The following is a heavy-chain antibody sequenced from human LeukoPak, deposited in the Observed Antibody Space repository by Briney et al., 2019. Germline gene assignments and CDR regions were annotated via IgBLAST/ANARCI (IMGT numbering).Heavy chain of an antibody. CDR2: INTNGRTT. J-gene: IGHJ4*02. CDR1: GFTFSSCV. CDR3: AKHPESGNFDY. V-gene: IGHV3-23*05. D-gene: IGHD1-14*01. Sequence: GGSLRLSCAASGFTFSSCVMSWVRQAPGKGLEWVSIINTNGRTTYYADSVKGRFTISRDNSKNTLYLQMNSLRAEDTAVYYCAKHPESGNFDYWGRGTLVTVSS.